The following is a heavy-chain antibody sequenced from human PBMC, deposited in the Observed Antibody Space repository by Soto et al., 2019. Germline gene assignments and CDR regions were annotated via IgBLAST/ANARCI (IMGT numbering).Heavy chain of an antibody. J-gene: IGHJ6*02. CDR1: GDSVSSNSAA. V-gene: IGHV6-1*01. CDR3: ARDDDFWSGYYGRDYYYYGMDV. D-gene: IGHD3-3*01. Sequence: PSQTLSLTCAISGDSVSSNSAAWNWIRQSPSRGLEWLGRTYYRSKWYNDYAVSVESRITINPDTSKNQFSLQLNSVTPEDTAVYYCARDDDFWSGYYGRDYYYYGMDVWGQGTTVTVS. CDR2: TYYRSKWYN.